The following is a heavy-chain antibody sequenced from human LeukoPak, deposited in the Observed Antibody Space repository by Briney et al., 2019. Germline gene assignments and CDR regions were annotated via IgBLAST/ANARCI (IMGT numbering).Heavy chain of an antibody. J-gene: IGHJ5*02. Sequence: GASVKVSCKASGYTFTSYDINWVRQATGQGLEWMGWMNPNSGHTGYAQKFQGRVTMTRNTSITTAYMELSSLRSEDTAVSYCARTHYYDSSGDNWFDPWGQGTLVTVSS. CDR2: MNPNSGHT. V-gene: IGHV1-8*01. D-gene: IGHD3-22*01. CDR1: GYTFTSYD. CDR3: ARTHYYDSSGDNWFDP.